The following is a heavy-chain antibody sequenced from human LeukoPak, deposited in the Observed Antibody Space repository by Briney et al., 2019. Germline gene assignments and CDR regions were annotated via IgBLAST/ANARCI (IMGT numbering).Heavy chain of an antibody. CDR2: ISHSGIT. D-gene: IGHD5-12*01. CDR1: GGSFSGYY. J-gene: IGHJ4*02. CDR3: ARRYSGYACELDY. V-gene: IGHV4-34*01. Sequence: SETLSLTCAVYGGSFSGYYWSWIRQPPGRGLEWIGEISHSGITNYNPSLKSRVTISVDTSKNQFSLKLSSVTAADTAVYYCARRYSGYACELDYWGQGTLVTVSS.